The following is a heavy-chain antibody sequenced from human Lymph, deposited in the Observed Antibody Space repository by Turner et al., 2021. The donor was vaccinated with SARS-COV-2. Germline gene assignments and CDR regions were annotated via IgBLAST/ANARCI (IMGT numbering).Heavy chain of an antibody. CDR3: ARDIPTTADYFDY. CDR1: GFTFSTYS. Sequence: EVQLVESGGGLVKPGGSLRLSCPASGFTFSTYSMNWFRQAPGKGLEWISSISSSSSYIYYADSVKGRFTISRDDAKNSLYLQMNSLRAEDTAVYYCARDIPTTADYFDYWGQGTLVTVSS. CDR2: ISSSSSYI. V-gene: IGHV3-21*01. D-gene: IGHD4-17*01. J-gene: IGHJ4*02.